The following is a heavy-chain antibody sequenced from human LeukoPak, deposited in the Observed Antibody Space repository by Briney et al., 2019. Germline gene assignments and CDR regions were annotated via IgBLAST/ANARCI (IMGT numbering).Heavy chain of an antibody. Sequence: SETLSLTCTVSGGSISSYYWSWIRQPAGKGLEWIGSISYSGTTYYNPSLQSRVTIFVDTSKNQFSLKLSSVTAADTAVYYCAANSADYNTLGSSYKVWGQGTLVTVSS. CDR2: ISYSGTT. V-gene: IGHV4-59*05. CDR3: AANSADYNTLGSSYKV. CDR1: GGSISSYY. J-gene: IGHJ4*02. D-gene: IGHD3-10*01.